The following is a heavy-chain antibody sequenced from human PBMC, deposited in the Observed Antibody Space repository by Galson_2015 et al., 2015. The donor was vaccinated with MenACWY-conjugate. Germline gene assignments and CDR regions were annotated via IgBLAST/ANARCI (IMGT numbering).Heavy chain of an antibody. J-gene: IGHJ4*02. CDR1: GFTFSSYD. CDR2: ISSTGNTI. V-gene: IGHV3-48*03. Sequence: SLRLSCAASGFTFSSYDMNWVRQAPGKGLEWISYISSTGNTIYYTDSVKGRFTISRDNAKNSLYLQMNILRVEDTAIYYCAWGYGTSGNRPSDHWGQGTLVTVSS. CDR3: AWGYGTSGNRPSDH. D-gene: IGHD6-13*01.